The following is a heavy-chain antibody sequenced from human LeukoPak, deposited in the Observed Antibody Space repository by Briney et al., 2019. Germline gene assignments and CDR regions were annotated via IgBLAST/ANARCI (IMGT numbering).Heavy chain of an antibody. V-gene: IGHV4-59*01. CDR1: GGSISSYY. CDR2: IYYSGST. CDR3: ARENSYYDFWSGYSGWDY. J-gene: IGHJ4*02. D-gene: IGHD3-3*01. Sequence: SETLSHTCTVSGGSISSYYWSWIRQPPGKGLEWIGYIYYSGSTNYNPSLKSRVTISVDTSKNQFSLKLSSVTAADTAVYYCARENSYYDFWSGYSGWDYWGQGTLVTVSS.